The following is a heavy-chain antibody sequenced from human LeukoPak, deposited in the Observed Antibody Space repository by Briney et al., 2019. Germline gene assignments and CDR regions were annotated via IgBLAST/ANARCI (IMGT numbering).Heavy chain of an antibody. Sequence: GGSLRLSCAASGFTFSSYGMHWVRQAPGKGLEWVAVISYDGNNKYYADSVKGRFTISRDNSKNTLYLQMNSLRAEDTAVYYCAKDGQPLHYYDSSGYLGYFDYWGQGTLVTVSS. CDR2: ISYDGNNK. CDR3: AKDGQPLHYYDSSGYLGYFDY. CDR1: GFTFSSYG. D-gene: IGHD3-22*01. J-gene: IGHJ4*02. V-gene: IGHV3-30*18.